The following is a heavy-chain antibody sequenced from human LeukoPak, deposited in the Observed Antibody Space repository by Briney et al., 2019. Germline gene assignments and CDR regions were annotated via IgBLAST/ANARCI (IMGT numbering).Heavy chain of an antibody. CDR1: GYTFTSYG. CDR2: INPSGGST. Sequence: RASVKVSCKASGYTFTSYGISWVRQAPGQGLEWMGIINPSGGSTSYAQKFQGRVTMTRDTSTSTVYMELSSLRSEDTAVYYCARDLDSGITMIVWGQGTLVTVSS. J-gene: IGHJ4*02. V-gene: IGHV1-46*01. CDR3: ARDLDSGITMIV. D-gene: IGHD3-22*01.